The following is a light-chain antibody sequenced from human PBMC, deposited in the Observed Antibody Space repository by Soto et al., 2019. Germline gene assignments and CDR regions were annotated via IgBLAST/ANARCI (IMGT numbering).Light chain of an antibody. CDR1: TSNIARNT. Sequence: QYVLTQPPSASGAPGQMVTISCSGGTSNIARNTVNWYQQLPGTAPKLLIFKNNQRPSGVPDRFSGSKSGTSASLAISGLQSEDEAEYYCAAWSDSLNGYVFGAGTKLPVL. J-gene: IGLJ1*01. V-gene: IGLV1-44*01. CDR2: KNN. CDR3: AAWSDSLNGYV.